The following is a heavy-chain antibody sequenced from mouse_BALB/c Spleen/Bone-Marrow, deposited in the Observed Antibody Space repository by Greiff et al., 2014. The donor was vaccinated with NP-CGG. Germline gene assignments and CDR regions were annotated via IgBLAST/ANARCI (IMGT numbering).Heavy chain of an antibody. D-gene: IGHD1-1*02. V-gene: IGHV1S81*02. CDR3: TRYGPGFAY. J-gene: IGHJ3*01. Sequence: QVQLQQSGAELVKPGASVKLSCKASGYTFTSYYMYWVKQRPGQGLEWIGEINPSSGGTNFNEKVKSKATLTVDKSSSTAYMQLSSLTSEDSAVYYCTRYGPGFAYWGQGTLVTVSA. CDR2: INPSSGGT. CDR1: GYTFTSYY.